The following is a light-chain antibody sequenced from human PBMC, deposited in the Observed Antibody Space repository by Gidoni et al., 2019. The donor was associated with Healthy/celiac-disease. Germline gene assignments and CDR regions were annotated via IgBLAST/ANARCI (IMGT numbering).Light chain of an antibody. CDR2: LGS. CDR1: QSLLHSNGYNY. V-gene: IGKV2-28*01. CDR3: MQALQTRLT. Sequence: DIVMTQSPLSLPVTPGEPASISCRSSQSLLHSNGYNYLDWYLQKPGQSPQLLIYLGSNRASGVPDRFSGSGSGTDFTLKISRVVPEDVGVYYCMQALQTRLTFXGXTKVEIK. J-gene: IGKJ4*01.